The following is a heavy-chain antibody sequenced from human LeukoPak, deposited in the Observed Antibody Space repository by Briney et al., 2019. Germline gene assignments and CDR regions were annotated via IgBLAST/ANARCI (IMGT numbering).Heavy chain of an antibody. V-gene: IGHV4-59*01. D-gene: IGHD6-19*01. CDR2: IYYSGST. CDR3: ASTAIGIAVAGTFYFDY. J-gene: IGHJ4*02. CDR1: GGSISSYY. Sequence: SETLSLTCTVSGGSISSYYWSWIRQPPGKGLEWIGYIYYSGSTNYNPSLKSRVTISVDTSKNQFSLKLSSVTAADTAVYYCASTAIGIAVAGTFYFDYWGQGTLVTVSS.